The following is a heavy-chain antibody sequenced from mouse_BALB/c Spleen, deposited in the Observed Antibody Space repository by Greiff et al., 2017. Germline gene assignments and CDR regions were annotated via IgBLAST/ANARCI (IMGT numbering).Heavy chain of an antibody. Sequence: VKLQQSGAELVKPGASVKLSCKASGYTFTSYYMYWVKQRPGQGLEWIGEINPSNGGTNFNEKFKSKATLTVDKSSSTAYMQLSSLTSEDSAVYYCTKSYDGYYLFAYWGQGTLVTVSA. V-gene: IGHV1S16*01. CDR1: GYTFTSYY. CDR2: INPSNGGT. D-gene: IGHD2-3*01. J-gene: IGHJ3*01. CDR3: TKSYDGYYLFAY.